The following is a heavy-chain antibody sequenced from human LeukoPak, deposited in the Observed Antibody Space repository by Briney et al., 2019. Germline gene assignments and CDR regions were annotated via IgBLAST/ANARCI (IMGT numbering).Heavy chain of an antibody. J-gene: IGHJ4*02. V-gene: IGHV4-59*01. CDR3: ARFGGSGYYDY. CDR1: GGSISSYY. CDR2: IYYSGST. Sequence: SETLSLTCTVSGGSISSYYWSWNRQPPGKGLEWIGYIYYSGSTNYNPSLKSRVTISVDTSKNQFSLKLSSVTAADTAVYYCARFGGSGYYDYWGQGTLVTVSS. D-gene: IGHD3-3*01.